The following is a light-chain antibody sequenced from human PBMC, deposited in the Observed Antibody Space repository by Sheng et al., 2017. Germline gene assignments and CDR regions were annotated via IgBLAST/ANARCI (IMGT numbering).Light chain of an antibody. CDR1: SLRRYY. CDR2: GKN. CDR3: NSRDSSGNHYV. V-gene: IGLV3-19*01. Sequence: SSELTQDPAVSVALGQTVRITCQGDSLRRYYASWYQQKPGQAPVLVIYGKNKRPSGIPDRFSDSSSGNTASLTITGAQAEDEADYYCNSRDSSGNHYVFGTGTKVTFL. J-gene: IGLJ1*01.